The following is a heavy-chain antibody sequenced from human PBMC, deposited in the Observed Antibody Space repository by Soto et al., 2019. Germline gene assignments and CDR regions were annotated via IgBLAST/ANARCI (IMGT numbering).Heavy chain of an antibody. CDR3: ARAYSSNAFDI. CDR2: IYYSGST. D-gene: IGHD6-13*01. Sequence: PSETLSFTCTVSGGSISSGGYYWSWIRQHPGKGLEWIGYIYYSGSTYYNPSLKSRVTISVDTSKNQFSLKLSSVTAADTAVYYCARAYSSNAFDIWGQGTMVTVSS. V-gene: IGHV4-31*03. J-gene: IGHJ3*02. CDR1: GGSISSGGYY.